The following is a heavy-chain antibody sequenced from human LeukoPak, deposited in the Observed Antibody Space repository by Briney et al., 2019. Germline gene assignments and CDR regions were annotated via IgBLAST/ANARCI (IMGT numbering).Heavy chain of an antibody. CDR1: GFTFSRYA. CDR2: ISGSGGST. J-gene: IGHJ5*02. Sequence: GGSLRLSCAACGFTFSRYAMSWVRRAPGRGLEGVSAISGSGGSTYYADSVKGRFTISRDNSKNALYVQMNSLRAEDRAVLYCAKEVPLVTIFGVVPSSQNWFDPWGQGTLVTVSS. D-gene: IGHD3-3*01. V-gene: IGHV3-23*01. CDR3: AKEVPLVTIFGVVPSSQNWFDP.